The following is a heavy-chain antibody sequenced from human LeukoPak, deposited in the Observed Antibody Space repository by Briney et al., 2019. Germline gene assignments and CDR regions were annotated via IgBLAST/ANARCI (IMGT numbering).Heavy chain of an antibody. CDR1: GFSFSNYW. D-gene: IGHD3-10*01. CDR3: ARARLTLAREVIIKADY. J-gene: IGHJ4*02. CDR2: IKQDGSEK. V-gene: IGHV3-7*03. Sequence: GGSVRLSCAASGFSFSNYWMSWVRQAPGKGLEGVADIKQDGSEKNYVDSVKGRFTISRDNAKNSLYLQMNSLRAEDTAVYYCARARLTLAREVIIKADYWGQGIPVTVSS.